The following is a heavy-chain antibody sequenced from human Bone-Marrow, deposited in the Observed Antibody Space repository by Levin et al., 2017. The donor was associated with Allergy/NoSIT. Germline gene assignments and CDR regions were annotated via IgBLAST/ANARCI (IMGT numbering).Heavy chain of an antibody. CDR2: ISSSSSTI. D-gene: IGHD4-23*01. CDR1: GFTFSSYS. V-gene: IGHV3-48*04. J-gene: IGHJ4*02. CDR3: ASSGYGGNPTGYFDY. Sequence: PGGSLRLSCAASGFTFSSYSMNWVRQAPGKGLEWVSYISSSSSTIYYADSVKGRFTISRDNAKNSLYLQMNSLRAEDTAVYYCASSGYGGNPTGYFDYWGQGTLVTVSS.